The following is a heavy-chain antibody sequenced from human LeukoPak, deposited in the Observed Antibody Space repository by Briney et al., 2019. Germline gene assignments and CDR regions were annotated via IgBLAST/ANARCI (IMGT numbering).Heavy chain of an antibody. D-gene: IGHD6-19*01. CDR2: IYYSGST. Sequence: SETLSLTCTVSGGSISSYYWSWIRQPPGKGLEWIGYIYYSGSTNYNPSLKSRVTISVDTSKNQFSLKLSSMTAADTAVYYCARSRRGSGWYYYWGQGTLVTVSS. CDR1: GGSISSYY. V-gene: IGHV4-59*08. CDR3: ARSRRGSGWYYY. J-gene: IGHJ4*02.